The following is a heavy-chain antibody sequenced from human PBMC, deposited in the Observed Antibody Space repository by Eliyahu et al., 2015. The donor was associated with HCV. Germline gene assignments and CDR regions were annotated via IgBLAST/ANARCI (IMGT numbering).Heavy chain of an antibody. J-gene: IGHJ4*02. CDR1: GGSISNYY. CDR2: VSDNGNS. Sequence: QVHLQESGPGLVKPSETLSLTCSASGGSISNYYWTWIRQPPGMGLEWIGYVSDNGNSNYNPPLKSRVTMSVDTSRNQFSLKLSSVTAADTAVYYCARRSIPAAPYYLDYWGQGTLATVSS. CDR3: ARRSIPAAPYYLDY. V-gene: IGHV4-59*01. D-gene: IGHD2-2*01.